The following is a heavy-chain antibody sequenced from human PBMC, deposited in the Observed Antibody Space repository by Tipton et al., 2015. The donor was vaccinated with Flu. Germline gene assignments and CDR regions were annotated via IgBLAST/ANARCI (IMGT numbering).Heavy chain of an antibody. Sequence: SLRLSCAASGFTFSTYEMNWVRQAPGKGLEWVSYISSSGSTIYFADSVKGRFTISRDNAKNSLYLQMHSLRAEDTAVYYCARVWGYSYYFDFWCQGTLVTVSS. CDR1: GFTFSTYE. J-gene: IGHJ4*02. CDR2: ISSSGSTI. V-gene: IGHV3-48*03. D-gene: IGHD3-16*01. CDR3: ARVWGYSYYFDF.